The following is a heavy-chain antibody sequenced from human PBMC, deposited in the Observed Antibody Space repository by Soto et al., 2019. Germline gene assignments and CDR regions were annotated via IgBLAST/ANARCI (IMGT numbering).Heavy chain of an antibody. J-gene: IGHJ6*02. V-gene: IGHV3-30-3*01. D-gene: IGHD6-6*01. Sequence: QVQLVESGGGVVQPGRSLRLSCAASGFTFSSYAMHWVRQAPGKGLEWVAVISYDGSNKYYADSVKGRFTISRDNSKNTLYLQMNSLRADDTAVYYCARPKYSSSRYYYYGMDVWGQGTTVTVSS. CDR3: ARPKYSSSRYYYYGMDV. CDR2: ISYDGSNK. CDR1: GFTFSSYA.